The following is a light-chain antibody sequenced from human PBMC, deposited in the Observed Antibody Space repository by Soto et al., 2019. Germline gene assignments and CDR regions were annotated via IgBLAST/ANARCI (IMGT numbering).Light chain of an antibody. CDR3: GTWDSSLSAVV. V-gene: IGLV1-51*02. CDR1: SSNIGNNY. J-gene: IGLJ2*01. CDR2: ENN. Sequence: QSVLTQPPSVSAAPRQKVTISCSGSSSNIGNNYVSWYQQLPGTAPKLLIYENNKRPSGIPDRFSGSKSGTSATLGITGLQTGDEADYYCGTWDSSLSAVVFGGGTKLTVL.